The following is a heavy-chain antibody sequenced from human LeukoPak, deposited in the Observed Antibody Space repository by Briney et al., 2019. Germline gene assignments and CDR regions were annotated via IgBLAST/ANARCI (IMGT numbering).Heavy chain of an antibody. Sequence: PGGSLRLSCAASGFTFSSYSMNWVRQAPGKGLEWVSSISRSSIYILYTDSVKGRFTISRDNAKNSLYLQMNSLRAEDTAVYYCARKCIYDSTAYSGDWGQGTLVTVSS. CDR2: ISRSSIYI. J-gene: IGHJ4*02. D-gene: IGHD3-22*01. CDR1: GFTFSSYS. V-gene: IGHV3-21*01. CDR3: ARKCIYDSTAYSGD.